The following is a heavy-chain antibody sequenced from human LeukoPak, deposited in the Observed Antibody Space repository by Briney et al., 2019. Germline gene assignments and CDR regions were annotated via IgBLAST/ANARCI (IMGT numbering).Heavy chain of an antibody. CDR1: GGXFSGYY. CDR3: ARGDSYSSSWLDY. D-gene: IGHD6-13*01. V-gene: IGHV4-34*01. CDR2: INHSGST. J-gene: IGHJ4*02. Sequence: SETLSLTCAVYGGXFSGYYWSWIRQPPGKGLEWIGEINHSGSTNYNPSLKSRVTISVDASKNQFSLKLSSVTAADTAVYYCARGDSYSSSWLDYWGQGTLVTVSS.